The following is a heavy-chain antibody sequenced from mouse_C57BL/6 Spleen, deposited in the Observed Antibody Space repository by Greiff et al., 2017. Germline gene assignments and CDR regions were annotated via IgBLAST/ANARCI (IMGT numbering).Heavy chain of an antibody. Sequence: QVQLQQSDAELVKPGASVKISCKVSGYTFTDHTIHWMKQRPEQGLEWIGYIYPRDGSTKYNEKFKGKATLTADKSSSTAYMQLNSLTSEDSAVYFCASLPYYYGSSYDAMDDWGKGTSVTVSS. V-gene: IGHV1-78*01. D-gene: IGHD1-1*01. CDR3: ASLPYYYGSSYDAMDD. J-gene: IGHJ4*01. CDR1: GYTFTDHT. CDR2: IYPRDGST.